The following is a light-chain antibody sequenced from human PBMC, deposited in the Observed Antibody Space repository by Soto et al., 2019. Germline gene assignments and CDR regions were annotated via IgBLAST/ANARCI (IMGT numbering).Light chain of an antibody. V-gene: IGKV1-39*01. Sequence: DIQMTQSPSSLSASVGDRVTITCRASESIARHLNWYQQKPGRAPNLLIYAASSLQNGVPSRFRGCGSGTDFTLTISNPQPEDFATSDCQQTYSTLSITFGQGTRLEIK. J-gene: IGKJ5*01. CDR1: ESIARH. CDR2: AAS. CDR3: QQTYSTLSIT.